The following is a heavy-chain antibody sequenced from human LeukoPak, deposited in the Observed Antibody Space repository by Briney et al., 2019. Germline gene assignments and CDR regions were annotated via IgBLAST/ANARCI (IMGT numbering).Heavy chain of an antibody. D-gene: IGHD1-7*01. V-gene: IGHV3-23*01. CDR3: AKHKGAIGTTNAFDI. J-gene: IGHJ3*02. Sequence: SGGSLRLSCAASGFTFSRYAMSWVRQAPGKGLEWVSAISDSGGSTYYADSVRGRFTISRDKSKNTLYLQMNSLRAEDTAVYYCAKHKGAIGTTNAFDIWGQGTMATVSS. CDR1: GFTFSRYA. CDR2: ISDSGGST.